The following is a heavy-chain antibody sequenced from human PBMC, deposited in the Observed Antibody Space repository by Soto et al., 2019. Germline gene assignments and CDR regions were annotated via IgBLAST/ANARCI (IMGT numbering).Heavy chain of an antibody. J-gene: IGHJ4*02. CDR1: GGSFSGHF. CDR2: INHSGST. CDR3: AGWAVGIMIFGVPKDY. Sequence: SETLSLTCVVSGGSFSGHFWSWIRQPPGKGLEWIGEINHSGSTNYNPSLKSRVTISVDTSKNQFSLRLSSVTAADTAVYYCAGWAVGIMIFGVPKDYWGQGALVTVSS. D-gene: IGHD3-3*01. V-gene: IGHV4-34*01.